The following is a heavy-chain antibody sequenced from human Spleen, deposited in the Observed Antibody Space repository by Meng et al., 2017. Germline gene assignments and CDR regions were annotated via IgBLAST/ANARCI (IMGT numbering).Heavy chain of an antibody. CDR3: ARSYGSGTYWYLDL. V-gene: IGHV4-61*03. D-gene: IGHD3-10*01. Sequence: QVPLKKSGPGLVRPAETLSLTCTVSGGSVSSGNYYWSWVRQPPGKGLEWIGFIYHTGSTDCNPSLKRRVTISVDTSNNHFSLKLTSVTAADTAVYYRARSYGSGTYWYLDLWGRGTLVTVSS. CDR1: GGSVSSGNYY. J-gene: IGHJ2*01. CDR2: IYHTGST.